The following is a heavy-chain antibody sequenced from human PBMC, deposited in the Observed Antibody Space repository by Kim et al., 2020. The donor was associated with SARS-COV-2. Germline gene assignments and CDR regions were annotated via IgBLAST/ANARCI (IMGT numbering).Heavy chain of an antibody. Sequence: GGSLRLSCAASGFTVSSNYMSWVRQAPGKGLEWVSVIYSGGSTYYADSVKGRFTISRDNSKNTLYLQMNSLRAEDTAVYYCAREPRFLVYDSSGYYQYAYYYGMDVWGQGTTVTVSS. CDR1: GFTVSSNY. CDR3: AREPRFLVYDSSGYYQYAYYYGMDV. J-gene: IGHJ6*02. D-gene: IGHD3-22*01. V-gene: IGHV3-66*01. CDR2: IYSGGST.